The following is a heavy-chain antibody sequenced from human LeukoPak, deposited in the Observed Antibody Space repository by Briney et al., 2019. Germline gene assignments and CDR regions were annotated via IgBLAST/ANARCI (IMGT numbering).Heavy chain of an antibody. CDR1: GYSFTSYW. D-gene: IGHD2-21*02. V-gene: IGHV5-51*01. Sequence: GESLKISCKSSGYSFTSYWIGWVRQMPGKGLEWMGIIYPGDSDTRYSPSFQGQVTISADKSISTAYLQWSSLKASDTAMYYCARDLCGGDCATAIDYWGQGTLVTVSS. CDR3: ARDLCGGDCATAIDY. J-gene: IGHJ4*02. CDR2: IYPGDSDT.